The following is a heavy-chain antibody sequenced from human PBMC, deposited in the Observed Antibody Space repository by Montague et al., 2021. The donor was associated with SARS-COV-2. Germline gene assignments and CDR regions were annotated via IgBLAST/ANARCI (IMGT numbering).Heavy chain of an antibody. V-gene: IGHV4-34*01. CDR3: ARGAGRGYYGSGTFDY. J-gene: IGHJ4*02. Sequence: SETLSLTCAVYGGPLRGHFWSWIRQSPGKGLKWIGEINHAGGTTYSPSLFSRVTILLDASKNQFSLKMTSVTAADTALYFCARGAGRGYYGSGTFDYWGQGTLVTVSS. D-gene: IGHD3-10*01. CDR2: INHAGGT. CDR1: GGPLRGHF.